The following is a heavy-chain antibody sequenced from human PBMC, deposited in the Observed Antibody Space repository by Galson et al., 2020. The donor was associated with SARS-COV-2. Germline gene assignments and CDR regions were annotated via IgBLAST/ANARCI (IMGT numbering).Heavy chain of an antibody. CDR2: ISSSSSYI. J-gene: IGHJ4*02. CDR3: ARDRGAWFWEFQSYFDY. CDR1: GFTFSSYS. V-gene: IGHV3-21*01. Sequence: GGSLRLSCAASGFTFSSYSMNWVRQAPGKGLEWVSSISSSSSYIYYADSVKGRFTISRDNAKNSLYLQMNSLRAEDTAVYYCARDRGAWFWEFQSYFDYWGQGTLVTGSS. D-gene: IGHD3-10*01.